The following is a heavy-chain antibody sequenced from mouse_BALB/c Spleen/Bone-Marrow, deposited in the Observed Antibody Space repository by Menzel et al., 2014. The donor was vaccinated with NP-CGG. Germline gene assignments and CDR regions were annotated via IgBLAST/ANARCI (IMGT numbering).Heavy chain of an antibody. CDR3: ARSQGGYWHFNV. CDR2: IYPGDGDT. Sequence: QVHVKQSGAELVRPGSSVKISCKASGYAFSSYWMNWVKQRPGQGLEWIGQIYPGDGDTNYNGKFKGEATLTADKSSSTAYMQLSSLTSEDSAVYFCARSQGGYWHFNVWGAGTTVTVSS. D-gene: IGHD3-3*01. J-gene: IGHJ1*01. CDR1: GYAFSSYW. V-gene: IGHV1-80*01.